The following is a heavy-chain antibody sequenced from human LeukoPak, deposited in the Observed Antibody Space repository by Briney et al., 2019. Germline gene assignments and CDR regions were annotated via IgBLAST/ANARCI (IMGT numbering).Heavy chain of an antibody. Sequence: GGSLRLSCAASGFTFSSYWMSWVRQAPGKGLEWVANIKQDGSEKYYVDSVKGRFIISRDNAKNSLYLQMDSLRAEDTAVYYCAKGAFRDQVQGYYYMDVWGKGTTVTVSS. CDR1: GFTFSSYW. D-gene: IGHD3-10*01. V-gene: IGHV3-7*01. CDR3: AKGAFRDQVQGYYYMDV. J-gene: IGHJ6*03. CDR2: IKQDGSEK.